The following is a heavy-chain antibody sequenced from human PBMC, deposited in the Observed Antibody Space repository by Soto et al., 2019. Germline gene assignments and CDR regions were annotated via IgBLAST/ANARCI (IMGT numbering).Heavy chain of an antibody. Sequence: PGESLKISCKGSGYSFTSFWISWVRQMPGKGLEWMGRIDPSDSYTSYSPSLQGHVTISADRSISTAYLQWSSLKASDTAMYYCARLERYTGYEMHFDYWGQGTQVTVS. CDR1: GYSFTSFW. CDR2: IDPSDSYT. V-gene: IGHV5-10-1*01. D-gene: IGHD5-12*01. CDR3: ARLERYTGYEMHFDY. J-gene: IGHJ4*02.